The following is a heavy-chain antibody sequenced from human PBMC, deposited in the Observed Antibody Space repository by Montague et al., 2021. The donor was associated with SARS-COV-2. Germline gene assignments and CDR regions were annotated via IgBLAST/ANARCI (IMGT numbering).Heavy chain of an antibody. D-gene: IGHD3-9*01. CDR1: GGSLSGSY. J-gene: IGHJ5*02. Sequence: SETLSLTCAVDGGSLSGSYWCWIRLAPGKGLKWICDIDHSISTNYNPSLSGRVTMSLDKSKNLFYLYLRSVTAADTAMYFCAKGGETRSLDSARKWFDPWGQGALVTVSS. V-gene: IGHV4-34*01. CDR2: IDHSIST. CDR3: AKGGETRSLDSARKWFDP.